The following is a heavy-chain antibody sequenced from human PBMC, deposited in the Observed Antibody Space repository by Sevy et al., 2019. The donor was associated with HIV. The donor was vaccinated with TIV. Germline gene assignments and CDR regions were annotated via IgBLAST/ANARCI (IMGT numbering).Heavy chain of an antibody. CDR1: GYTFTSYG. J-gene: IGHJ6*03. D-gene: IGHD6-19*01. CDR3: ARGRSSGSYYYYYYMDV. V-gene: IGHV1-18*04. CDR2: ISAYNGNT. Sequence: ASVKVSCKASGYTFTSYGISWVRQAPGQGLEWMGWISAYNGNTNYAQKLQGRVTMTTDTSTSTAYMELRSLRSDDTAVYYCARGRSSGSYYYYYYMDVWGKGTTVTVSS.